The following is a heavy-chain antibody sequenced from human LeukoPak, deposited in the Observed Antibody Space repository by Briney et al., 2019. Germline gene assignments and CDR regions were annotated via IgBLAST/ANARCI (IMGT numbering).Heavy chain of an antibody. V-gene: IGHV4-39*07. D-gene: IGHD4-11*01. CDR1: GGSISSSSYY. CDR3: AAGSMTTVTTKAATDYYYYMDV. J-gene: IGHJ6*03. Sequence: SETLSLTCTVSGGSISSSSYYWGWIRQPPGKGLEWIGEINHSGSTNYNPSLKSRVTISVDTSKNQFSLKLSSVTAADTAVYYCAAGSMTTVTTKAATDYYYYMDVWGKGTTDTVSS. CDR2: INHSGST.